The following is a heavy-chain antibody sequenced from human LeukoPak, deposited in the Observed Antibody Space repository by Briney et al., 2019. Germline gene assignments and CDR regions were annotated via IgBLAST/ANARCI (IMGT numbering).Heavy chain of an antibody. CDR2: IYYSGST. V-gene: IGHV4-31*03. J-gene: IGHJ5*02. Sequence: SETLSLTCTVSGGSISSGGYYWSWIRQHPGKGLEWIGYIYYSGSTYYNPSLKSRVTISVDTSKNQFSLKLSSVTAADTAVYYCARDQVRGYNYGLYNWFDPWGQGTLVTVSS. CDR3: ARDQVRGYNYGLYNWFDP. CDR1: GGSISSGGYY. D-gene: IGHD5-18*01.